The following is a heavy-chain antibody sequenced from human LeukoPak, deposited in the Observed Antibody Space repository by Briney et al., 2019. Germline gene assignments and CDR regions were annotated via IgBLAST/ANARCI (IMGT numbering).Heavy chain of an antibody. Sequence: SETLSLTCNVSGSSISGYYWSWIRQPPGKGLEWVAYIHGSGSTNYNPSLKSRVTISVDASKNQFSLKLNNMSAADTALYYCARGGRYYGSGTYWNYWGQGTLVTVSS. CDR1: GSSISGYY. D-gene: IGHD3-10*01. J-gene: IGHJ4*02. V-gene: IGHV4-59*01. CDR3: ARGGRYYGSGTYWNY. CDR2: IHGSGST.